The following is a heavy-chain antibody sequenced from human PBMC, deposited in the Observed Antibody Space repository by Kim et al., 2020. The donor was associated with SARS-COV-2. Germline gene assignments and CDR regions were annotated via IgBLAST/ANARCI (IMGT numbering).Heavy chain of an antibody. V-gene: IGHV3-33*05. D-gene: IGHD6-13*01. Sequence: GGSLRLSCAASGFTFSSYGMHWVRQAPGKGLEWVAVISYDGNNKYYADSVKGRFTISRDNSKNTLYLQMNSLRAEDTAVYYCARVLGAAAGTYYYYVMDVWGPGTPLTVSS. J-gene: IGHJ6*02. CDR3: ARVLGAAAGTYYYYVMDV. CDR2: ISYDGNNK. CDR1: GFTFSSYG.